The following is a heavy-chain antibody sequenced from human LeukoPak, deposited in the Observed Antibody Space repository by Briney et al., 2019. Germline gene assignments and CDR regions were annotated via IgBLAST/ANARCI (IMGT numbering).Heavy chain of an antibody. J-gene: IGHJ4*02. CDR1: GGSIFSSNW. CDR3: AREYYYDSSGVDY. Sequence: TSETLSLTCAVSGGSIFSSNWWSWVRQPPGKGLEWIGEINHSGSTNYNPSLKSRVTISVDTSKNQFSLKLSSVTAADTAVYYCAREYYYDSSGVDYWGQGTLVTVSS. CDR2: INHSGST. D-gene: IGHD3-22*01. V-gene: IGHV4-4*02.